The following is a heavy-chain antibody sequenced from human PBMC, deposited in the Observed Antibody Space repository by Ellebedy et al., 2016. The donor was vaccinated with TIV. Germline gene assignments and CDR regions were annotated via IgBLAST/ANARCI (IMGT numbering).Heavy chain of an antibody. CDR2: INTNTGNP. V-gene: IGHV7-4-1*02. J-gene: IGHJ4*02. CDR1: GYTFTGYS. CDR3: ARVETTVTDY. D-gene: IGHD4-17*01. Sequence: AASVKVSCKASGYTFTGYSINWVRQAPGQGLECMGWINTNTGNPTYAQGFTGRFVFSLDTSVNTAYLQISSLKAEDTAVYYCARVETTVTDYWGQGTLVTVSS.